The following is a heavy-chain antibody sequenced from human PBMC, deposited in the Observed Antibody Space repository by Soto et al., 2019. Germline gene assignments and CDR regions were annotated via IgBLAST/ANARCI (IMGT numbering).Heavy chain of an antibody. Sequence: SETLSLTCAVSGASISSTDWWSWVRQPPGKGLEWLGEIYHSGTANYYPSFERRVAISVDTSKNQFSLKLTSVTAADTATYFCARLVYDTRLNYMYFDFWGQGALVTVSS. J-gene: IGHJ4*02. CDR2: IYHSGTA. CDR3: ARLVYDTRLNYMYFDF. D-gene: IGHD3-10*01. V-gene: IGHV4-4*02. CDR1: GASISSTDW.